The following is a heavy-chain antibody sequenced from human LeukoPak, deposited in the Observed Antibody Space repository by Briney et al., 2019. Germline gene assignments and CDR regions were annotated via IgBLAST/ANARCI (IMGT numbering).Heavy chain of an antibody. CDR3: ARAVYYYDSSGYYFDY. V-gene: IGHV1-46*01. CDR2: INPRGGST. Sequence: ASVKVSCKASGYTFTSHFMHWVRQAPGQGLEWMGIINPRGGSTSYTQKFQGRVTMTRDTSTSTVYMELSGLRSEDTAVYYCARAVYYYDSSGYYFDYWGQGTLVTVSS. CDR1: GYTFTSHF. D-gene: IGHD3-22*01. J-gene: IGHJ4*02.